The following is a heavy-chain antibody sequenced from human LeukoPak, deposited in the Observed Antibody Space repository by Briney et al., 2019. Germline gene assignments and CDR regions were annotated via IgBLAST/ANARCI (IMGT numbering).Heavy chain of an antibody. J-gene: IGHJ4*02. V-gene: IGHV4-59*12. Sequence: SETLSLTCTVSGGSISSYYWSWIRQPPGKGLEWIGYIYYSGSTNYNPSLKSRVTISVDTSKNQFSLKLSSVTAADTAVYYCAAEFLWATVTTFNDYWGQGTLVTVSS. CDR2: IYYSGST. CDR3: AAEFLWATVTTFNDY. D-gene: IGHD4-4*01. CDR1: GGSISSYY.